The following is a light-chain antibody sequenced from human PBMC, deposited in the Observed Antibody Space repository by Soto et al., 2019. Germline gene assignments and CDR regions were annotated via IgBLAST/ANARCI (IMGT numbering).Light chain of an antibody. V-gene: IGKV3-11*01. Sequence: ESVLTQSPATLSLSPGERATLSCRASPSVSNSLAWYQHKPGQAPRLLIYDAFNRATGVPTRFSGSGSGTDFTLTISSLEPEDSAVYYCQQRSNSPPWITFGQGTRLEIK. CDR3: QQRSNSPPWIT. CDR1: PSVSNS. CDR2: DAF. J-gene: IGKJ5*01.